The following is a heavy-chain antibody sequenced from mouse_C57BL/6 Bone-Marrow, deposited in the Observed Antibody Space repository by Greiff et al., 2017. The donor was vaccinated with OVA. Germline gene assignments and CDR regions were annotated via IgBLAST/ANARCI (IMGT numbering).Heavy chain of an antibody. CDR2: IDPENGDT. J-gene: IGHJ2*01. CDR1: GFNIKDDY. CDR3: TTYRY. V-gene: IGHV14-4*01. Sequence: EVKLQESGAELVRPGASVKLSCTASGFNIKDDYMHWVKQRPEQGLEWIGWIDPENGDTEYASKFQGKATITADTSANTAYLQRSSLTSEDTAVYYCTTYRYWGRGTTLTVSS.